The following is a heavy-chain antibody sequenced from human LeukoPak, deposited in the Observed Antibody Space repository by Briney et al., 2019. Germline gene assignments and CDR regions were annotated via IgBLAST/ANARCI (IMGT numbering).Heavy chain of an antibody. J-gene: IGHJ5*02. Sequence: GASVKVSCKASGYTFTGYYMRWVRQAPGQGLEWMGWTNPNSGGTNYAQKFQGRVTMTRDTSISTAYMELSRLRSDDTAVYYCARVKVGIVVVPAAINWFDPWGQGTLVTVSS. V-gene: IGHV1-2*02. D-gene: IGHD2-2*01. CDR3: ARVKVGIVVVPAAINWFDP. CDR2: TNPNSGGT. CDR1: GYTFTGYY.